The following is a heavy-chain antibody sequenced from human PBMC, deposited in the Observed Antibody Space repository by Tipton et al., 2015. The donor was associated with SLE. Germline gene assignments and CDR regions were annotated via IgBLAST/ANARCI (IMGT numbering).Heavy chain of an antibody. Sequence: SLRLSCAASGFTFSSYWMSWVRQAPGKGLEWVANIKQDGSEKYYVDSVKGRFTISRDNAKNSLYLQMNSLRAEDTAVYYCARDTRGEQWLADYWGQGTLVTVSS. CDR3: ARDTRGEQWLADY. CDR2: IKQDGSEK. D-gene: IGHD6-19*01. V-gene: IGHV3-7*01. CDR1: GFTFSSYW. J-gene: IGHJ4*02.